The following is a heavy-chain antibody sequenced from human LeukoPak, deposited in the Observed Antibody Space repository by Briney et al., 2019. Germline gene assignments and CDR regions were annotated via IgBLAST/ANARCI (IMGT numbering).Heavy chain of an antibody. CDR2: ISYDGSNK. D-gene: IGHD3-16*01. V-gene: IGHV3-30-3*01. J-gene: IGHJ4*02. CDR1: GFTFSSYA. CDR3: ARAPGVWAPVDY. Sequence: GGSPRLSCAASGFTFSSYAMHWVRQAPGKGLEWVAVISYDGSNKYYADSVKGRFTISRDNSKNTLYLQMNSLRAEDTAVYYCARAPGVWAPVDYWGQGTLVTVSS.